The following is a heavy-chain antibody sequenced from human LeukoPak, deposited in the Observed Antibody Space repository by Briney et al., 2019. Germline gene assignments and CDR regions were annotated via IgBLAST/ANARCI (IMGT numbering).Heavy chain of an antibody. D-gene: IGHD6-13*01. CDR3: ARKEGGQLANTRRWFGP. CDR2: INHTGTT. V-gene: IGHV4-34*01. Sequence: PSETLSLTCAVYGVSFSDYYWSWIRQPPGKGLEWIGEINHTGTTNYNPSLKSRVTISVDTSKNQFSLKLKSVTAADTAVYYCARKEGGQLANTRRWFGPWGQGTLVTVSS. J-gene: IGHJ5*02. CDR1: GVSFSDYY.